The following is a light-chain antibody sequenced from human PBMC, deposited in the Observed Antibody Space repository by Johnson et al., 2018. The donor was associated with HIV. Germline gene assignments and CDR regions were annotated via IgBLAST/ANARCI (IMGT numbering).Light chain of an antibody. CDR2: DNN. V-gene: IGLV1-51*01. Sequence: QSVLTQPPSVSAAPGQKVTISCSGSSSNIGNNYVSWYQQLPGTAPKLLIYDNNKRPSGIPDRFSGSKSGTSATLGITGLQTGDEADYYCATWDTSLSVYVFGTGTKFTVL. CDR3: ATWDTSLSVYV. J-gene: IGLJ1*01. CDR1: SSNIGNNY.